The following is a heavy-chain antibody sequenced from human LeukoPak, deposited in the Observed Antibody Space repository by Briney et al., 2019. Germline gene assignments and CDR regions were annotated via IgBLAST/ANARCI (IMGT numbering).Heavy chain of an antibody. Sequence: SSVKVSCKASGGTFSSYAISWVRQAPGQGREWMGGIIPIFGTANYAQKFQGRVTITTDESTSTGYMELSSLRSEDTAVYYCAAPTGRNYYDSSGYYMDVWGKGTTVTVSS. J-gene: IGHJ6*03. CDR2: IIPIFGTA. CDR3: AAPTGRNYYDSSGYYMDV. D-gene: IGHD3-22*01. V-gene: IGHV1-69*05. CDR1: GGTFSSYA.